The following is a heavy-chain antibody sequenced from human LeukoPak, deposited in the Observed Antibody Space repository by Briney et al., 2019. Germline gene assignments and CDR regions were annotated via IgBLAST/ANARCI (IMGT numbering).Heavy chain of an antibody. J-gene: IGHJ4*02. CDR3: ARARRLGIFDY. V-gene: IGHV4-59*12. CDR1: GGSISSYY. Sequence: SETLSLTCTVSGGSISSYYWSWIRQPPGKGLEWIGSIYYSGSTYYNPSLKSRVTISVDTSKNQFSLKLSSVTAADTAVYYCARARRLGIFDYWGQGTLVTVSS. D-gene: IGHD7-27*01. CDR2: IYYSGST.